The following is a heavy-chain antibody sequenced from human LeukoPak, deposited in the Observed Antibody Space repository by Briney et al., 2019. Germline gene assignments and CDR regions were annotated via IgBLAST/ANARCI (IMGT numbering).Heavy chain of an antibody. CDR1: GYTFTNYA. CDR3: ARDVIDGRGYSFGYDY. Sequence: ASVKVSCKASGYTFTNYAVHWVRLAPGQGLEWMGWISAGNGKTKYSQKLQGRVTITRDTSASTAYMELSSLRSEDTAVYHCARDVIDGRGYSFGYDYWGQGTLVTVSS. CDR2: ISAGNGKT. J-gene: IGHJ4*02. D-gene: IGHD5-18*01. V-gene: IGHV1-3*01.